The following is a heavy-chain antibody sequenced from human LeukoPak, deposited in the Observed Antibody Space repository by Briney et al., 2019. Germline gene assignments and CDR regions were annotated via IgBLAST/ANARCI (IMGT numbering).Heavy chain of an antibody. CDR3: ARLRGSYGGDAFDI. CDR1: GGSISSYY. D-gene: IGHD1-26*01. J-gene: IGHJ3*02. V-gene: IGHV4-59*08. CDR2: IYYSGST. Sequence: SETLSLTCTVSGGSISSYYWSWIRQPPGKGLEWIGYIYYSGSTNYNPSLKSRVTISVDTSKNQFSLKLSSVTAADTAVFYCARLRGSYGGDAFDIWGQGTMVTVSS.